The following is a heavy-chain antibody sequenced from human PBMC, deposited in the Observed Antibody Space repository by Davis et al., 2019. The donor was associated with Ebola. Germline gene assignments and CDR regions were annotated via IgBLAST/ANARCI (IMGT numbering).Heavy chain of an antibody. CDR1: GFTFSNYW. CDR3: ARVLVVVTA. D-gene: IGHD2-21*02. J-gene: IGHJ5*02. V-gene: IGHV3-7*01. CDR2: IKQDGSEK. Sequence: GGSLRLSCAASGFTFSNYWMSWVRQAPVKGLEWVANIKQDGSEKYYVDSVKGRFTISRDNAKNSLYLQMNSLRAEDTAVYYCARVLVVVTAWGQGTLVTVSS.